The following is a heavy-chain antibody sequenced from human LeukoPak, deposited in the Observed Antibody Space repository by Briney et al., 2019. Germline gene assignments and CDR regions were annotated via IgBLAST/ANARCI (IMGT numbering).Heavy chain of an antibody. V-gene: IGHV3-53*01. J-gene: IGHJ3*01. CDR3: AKADRALIGAYDL. CDR1: GGSVSSGSYY. CDR2: FSSSGNI. Sequence: ETLSLTCTVSGGSVSSGSYYWSWIRQPPGKGLEWASTFSSSGNIHYGDSVRGRSTISRDNSRNTLYLQMNSLRVEDTAIYYCAKADRALIGAYDLWGQGTLVTVSS. D-gene: IGHD5-18*01.